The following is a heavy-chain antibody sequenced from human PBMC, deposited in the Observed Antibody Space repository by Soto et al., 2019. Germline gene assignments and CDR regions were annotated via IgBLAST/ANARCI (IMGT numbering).Heavy chain of an antibody. Sequence: QVQLVESGGGVVQPGRSLRLSCAVSGFPLSDYGMHWVRQAPGKGLEWVAVIWYDESKKYNADSVKGRFTISRDTSKNTVYLQMNSLRVEDTAVYYCASERGSSYFDYWGQGTLVTVSS. J-gene: IGHJ4*02. D-gene: IGHD1-26*01. CDR2: IWYDESKK. CDR3: ASERGSSYFDY. CDR1: GFPLSDYG. V-gene: IGHV3-33*01.